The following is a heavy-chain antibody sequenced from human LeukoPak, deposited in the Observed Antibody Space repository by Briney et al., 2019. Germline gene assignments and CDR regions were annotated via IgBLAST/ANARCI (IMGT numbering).Heavy chain of an antibody. J-gene: IGHJ4*02. Sequence: PGGSLRLSCAASGFTFSSYGMHWVRQAPGKGLEWVAFIRYDGSGKYYADSVKGRFTISRDNSKNTLYLQMNSLRAEDTAVYYCAKVPDYYDSSGDAYWGQGTLVTVSS. D-gene: IGHD3-22*01. V-gene: IGHV3-30*02. CDR2: IRYDGSGK. CDR1: GFTFSSYG. CDR3: AKVPDYYDSSGDAY.